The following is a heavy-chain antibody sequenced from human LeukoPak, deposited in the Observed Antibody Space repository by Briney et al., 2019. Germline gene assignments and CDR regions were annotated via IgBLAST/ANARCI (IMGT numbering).Heavy chain of an antibody. CDR3: AKSGMVVVAVDQ. J-gene: IGHJ4*02. D-gene: IGHD2-15*01. CDR1: GYTFTGYY. V-gene: IGHV1-2*02. CDR2: INPNSGDT. Sequence: ASVKVSCKASGYTFTGYYMHWVRQAPGQGLEWTGWINPNSGDTNYAQKFQGRVTMTRDTSISTAYMDLSRLRSDDTAVYYCAKSGMVVVAVDQWGQGTLVTVSS.